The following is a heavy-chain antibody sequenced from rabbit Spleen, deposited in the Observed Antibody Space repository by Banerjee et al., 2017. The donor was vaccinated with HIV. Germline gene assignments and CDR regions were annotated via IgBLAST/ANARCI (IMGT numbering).Heavy chain of an antibody. CDR3: ARDFYL. CDR1: GIDFSSYYY. CDR2: IDAGNSGFS. V-gene: IGHV1S40*01. Sequence: QSLEESGGDLVKPGASLTLTCKASGIDFSSYYYMCWVRQAPGKGLEWIACIDAGNSGFSYYASWAKGRFTISKTSSTTVTLQMTSLTAADTATYFCARDFYLWGQGTLVTVS. J-gene: IGHJ4*01.